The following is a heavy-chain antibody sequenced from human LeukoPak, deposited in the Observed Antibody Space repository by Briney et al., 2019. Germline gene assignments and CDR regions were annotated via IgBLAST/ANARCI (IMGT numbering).Heavy chain of an antibody. D-gene: IGHD4-17*01. J-gene: IGHJ4*02. CDR2: IWYDGSNK. CDR3: AREGTTVTTEAYLDY. Sequence: GGSLRLSCAASGFTFSSYGMHWVRQAPGKGLEWVAVIWYDGSNKYYADSVKGRFTISRDNSKNTLYLQMNSLRAEDTAVYYCAREGTTVTTEAYLDYWGQGTLVTVSS. CDR1: GFTFSSYG. V-gene: IGHV3-33*08.